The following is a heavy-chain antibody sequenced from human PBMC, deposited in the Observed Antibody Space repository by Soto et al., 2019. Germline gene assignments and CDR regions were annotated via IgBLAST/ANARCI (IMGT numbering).Heavy chain of an antibody. CDR2: IYPGDSDT. D-gene: IGHD2-2*02. J-gene: IGHJ6*02. V-gene: IGHV5-51*01. Sequence: GESLKISCKGSGYSFTDYWVGWVRQMPGKGLEWMGSIYPGDSDTTYSPSFQGQVTISADKSISIAYLQWSRLEASDTAMYYCARLGQYCTSTSCYTGYYFSGLDVWGQGTTVTVCS. CDR3: ARLGQYCTSTSCYTGYYFSGLDV. CDR1: GYSFTDYW.